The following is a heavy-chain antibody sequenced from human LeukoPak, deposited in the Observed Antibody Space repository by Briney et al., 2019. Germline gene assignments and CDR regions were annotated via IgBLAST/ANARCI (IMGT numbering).Heavy chain of an antibody. V-gene: IGHV5-51*01. Sequence: GESLKISCKGSGYNFPTYWIGWVRQMPGKGLEWMGVIYPGDSDTRYSPSFQGQVTISADKSSNTTYLQWSSLKTSDTALYYCARSMVRGVAGHFDYWGRGTLVTVSS. J-gene: IGHJ4*02. CDR1: GYNFPTYW. CDR3: ARSMVRGVAGHFDY. D-gene: IGHD3-10*01. CDR2: IYPGDSDT.